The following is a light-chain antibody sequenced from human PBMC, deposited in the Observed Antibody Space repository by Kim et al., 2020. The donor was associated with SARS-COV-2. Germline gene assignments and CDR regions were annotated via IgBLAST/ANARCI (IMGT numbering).Light chain of an antibody. CDR1: QDSGTY. J-gene: IGKJ2*01. CDR2: QAS. CDR3: QHYNSYPYT. Sequence: ASVGDRVTISCRASQDSGTYLAWYQHKPGKAPTLLVYQASSLEGGVPSRFSGSGSETEFILTINSLQPDDFATYYCQHYNSYPYTFGQGTKLEI. V-gene: IGKV1-5*03.